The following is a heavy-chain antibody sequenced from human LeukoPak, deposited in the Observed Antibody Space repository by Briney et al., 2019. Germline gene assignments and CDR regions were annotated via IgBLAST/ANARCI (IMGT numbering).Heavy chain of an antibody. Sequence: GGSLRLSCAASGFTFSTYWMTWVRQAPGKGLEWVANIKQDGSEKYYVDSVKGRFTISRDNAKNSLYLQMNSLRAEDTAVYYCARALESDIVVVVAAPGTFDYWGQGTLVTVSS. D-gene: IGHD2-15*01. CDR3: ARALESDIVVVVAAPGTFDY. J-gene: IGHJ4*02. CDR1: GFTFSTYW. V-gene: IGHV3-7*01. CDR2: IKQDGSEK.